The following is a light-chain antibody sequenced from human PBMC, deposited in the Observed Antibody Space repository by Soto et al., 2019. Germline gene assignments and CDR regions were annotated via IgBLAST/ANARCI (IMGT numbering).Light chain of an antibody. CDR1: QSIYTY. J-gene: IGKJ4*01. V-gene: IGKV1-39*01. Sequence: DIQLTQSPSSLSASVGDRVTINCRASQSIYTYLNWFQLKPGKGPKLLIFASSTLQSGVPSRFSGSGSGADFSLTISSLQPEDFATYYYQQSYSNTLSFGGGTRV. CDR3: QQSYSNTLS. CDR2: ASS.